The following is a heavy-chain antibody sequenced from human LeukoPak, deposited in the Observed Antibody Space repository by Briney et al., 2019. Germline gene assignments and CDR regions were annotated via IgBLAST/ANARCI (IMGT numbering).Heavy chain of an antibody. CDR1: GGSISSYY. CDR3: ARTFTAGYCSSTSCSGEGVYFDY. D-gene: IGHD2-2*01. V-gene: IGHV4-59*01. CDR2: VSYSGST. J-gene: IGHJ4*02. Sequence: SETLSLTCTVSGGSISSYYWSWIRQPPGKGLEWIGYVSYSGSTNYDPSLKSRVTISVDTSKNQSSLKLSSVTAADTAVYYCARTFTAGYCSSTSCSGEGVYFDYWGQGTLVTVSS.